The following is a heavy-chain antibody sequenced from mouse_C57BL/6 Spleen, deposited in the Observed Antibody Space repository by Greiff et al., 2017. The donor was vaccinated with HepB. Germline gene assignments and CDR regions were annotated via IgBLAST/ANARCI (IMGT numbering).Heavy chain of an antibody. V-gene: IGHV3-6*01. CDR1: GYSITSGYY. CDR3: ARGYFDV. Sequence: EVQLQESGPGLVKPSQSLSLTCSVTGYSITSGYYWNWIRQFPGNKLEWMGYISYDGSNKYNPSLKNRISITRDTSKNQVFLKLHSVTTEDTATYYCARGYFDVWGTGTTVTVSS. CDR2: ISYDGSN. J-gene: IGHJ1*03.